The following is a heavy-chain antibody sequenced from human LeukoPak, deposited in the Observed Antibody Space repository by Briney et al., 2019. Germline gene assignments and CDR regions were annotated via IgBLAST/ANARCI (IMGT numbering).Heavy chain of an antibody. D-gene: IGHD3-10*01. J-gene: IGHJ5*02. CDR1: AFTFSNYW. CDR3: VRGGSGTAVRGGSWAWFDP. Sequence: GGSLRLSCVASAFTFSNYWMSWVRQAPGKGLEWVANIKQDGSGKYFVDSVKGRFTISRGNVKNSLYLQMNSLRAEDTAVYYSVRGGSGTAVRGGSWAWFDPWGQGTLVTVSS. CDR2: IKQDGSGK. V-gene: IGHV3-7*05.